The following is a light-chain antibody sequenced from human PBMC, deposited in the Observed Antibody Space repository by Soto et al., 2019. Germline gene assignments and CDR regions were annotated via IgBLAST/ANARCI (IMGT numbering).Light chain of an antibody. CDR2: NDD. CDR3: ASWDDSLNGIV. CDR1: SSNIGNNA. Sequence: QPVLTQPPSASGTPGQRVTISCSGSSSNIGNNAVNWYQQLPGTAPKLLSYNDDQRPSGVPDRFSGSKSGTSASLAINGLQSEDEADYYCASWDDSLNGIVFAGGTKLTVL. J-gene: IGLJ2*01. V-gene: IGLV1-44*01.